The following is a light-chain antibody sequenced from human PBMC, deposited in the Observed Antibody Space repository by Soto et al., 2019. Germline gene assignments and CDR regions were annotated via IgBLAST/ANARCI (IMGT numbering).Light chain of an antibody. J-gene: IGKJ5*01. CDR3: QQYGSSPST. CDR1: QSISFY. V-gene: IGKV3-20*01. Sequence: EIVLTQSPATLSLSPGERATLSCRASQSISFYLTWYQHKPGQAPRLLIYGASGRATGIPDRFSGSGSGTDFTLTISRLEPEDFAVYYCQQYGSSPSTFGQGTRLEIK. CDR2: GAS.